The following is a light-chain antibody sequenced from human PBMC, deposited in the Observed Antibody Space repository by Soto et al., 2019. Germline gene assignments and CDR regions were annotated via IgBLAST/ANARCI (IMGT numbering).Light chain of an antibody. CDR2: SAS. CDR1: HSALHSNGNTY. V-gene: IGKV2-28*01. Sequence: DLVVTQSPLSLAVTLGEPASISCRCSHSALHSNGNTYLDWYLQKPGQSPQLLIYSASIRASGVPDRFSGSGSGTDFTLKISRVEAEDVGVYYCMQAVQTLTFGGGXKVXX. J-gene: IGKJ3*01. CDR3: MQAVQTLT.